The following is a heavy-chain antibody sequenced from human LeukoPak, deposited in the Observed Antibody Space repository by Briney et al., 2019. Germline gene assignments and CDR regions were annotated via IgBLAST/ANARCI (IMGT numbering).Heavy chain of an antibody. CDR1: GFTFSSYW. CDR3: AREIVFNDFWSGYYNDY. Sequence: AGGSLRLSCAASGFTFSSYWMSWVRQAPGKGLEWVANIKQDGSEKYYVDSVKGRFTISRDNAKNSLYLQMNSLRAEDTAVYYCAREIVFNDFWSGYYNDYWGQGTLVTVSS. J-gene: IGHJ4*02. CDR2: IKQDGSEK. D-gene: IGHD3-3*01. V-gene: IGHV3-7*01.